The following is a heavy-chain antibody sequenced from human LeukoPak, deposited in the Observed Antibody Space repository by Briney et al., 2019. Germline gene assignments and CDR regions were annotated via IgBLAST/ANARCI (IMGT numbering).Heavy chain of an antibody. CDR3: ARGGPEMAARSLDY. CDR2: INHSGST. Sequence: SETLSLTCTVSGGSISSYYWSWIRRPPGKGLEWIGEINHSGSTNYNPSLKSRVTISLDTSKNQFSLNLTSVTAADTAVYYCARGGPEMAARSLDYWGPGTLVTVSS. V-gene: IGHV4-34*01. J-gene: IGHJ4*02. CDR1: GGSISSYY. D-gene: IGHD6-25*01.